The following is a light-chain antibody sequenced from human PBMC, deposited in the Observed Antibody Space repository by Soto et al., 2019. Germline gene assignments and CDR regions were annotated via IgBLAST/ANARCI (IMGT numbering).Light chain of an antibody. J-gene: IGKJ2*01. CDR3: LQDYNYPPT. Sequence: AIQMTQSPFSVSASVGDRVTITCCASQGIGNVLGWYQQKPGKAPKLQIYAASSLHSGVPSSFSGSGSGTDLTLTISSLQPEDFATYYCLQDYNYPPTFGQGTKLEIK. V-gene: IGKV1-6*01. CDR2: AAS. CDR1: QGIGNV.